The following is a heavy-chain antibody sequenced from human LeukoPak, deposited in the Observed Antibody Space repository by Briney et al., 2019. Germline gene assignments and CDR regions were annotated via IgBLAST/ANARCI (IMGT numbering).Heavy chain of an antibody. J-gene: IGHJ4*02. Sequence: GGSLRLSCAASGFTFSSYWMSWVRQAPGKGLEWVANIKQDGSEKYYVDSVKGRFTISRDNAQNSLYLQMSSLRADDTAVYYCARAKFSGYDYWGQGILVTVSS. V-gene: IGHV3-7*03. CDR1: GFTFSSYW. CDR3: ARAKFSGYDY. CDR2: IKQDGSEK. D-gene: IGHD5-12*01.